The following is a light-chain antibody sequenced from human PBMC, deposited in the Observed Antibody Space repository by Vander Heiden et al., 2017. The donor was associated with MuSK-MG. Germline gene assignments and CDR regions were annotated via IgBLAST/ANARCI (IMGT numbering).Light chain of an antibody. V-gene: IGKV1-5*03. J-gene: IGKJ1*01. CDR3: QQYITYSRT. Sequence: DIQMTQSPSTLSASVGDRVTITCRASQSISSWLAWYQQKPGKAPKLLIYKASSLESGVPSRFSGSGSGTEFTLTISSLQPDDFATYYCQQYITYSRTFGQGTKVXIK. CDR2: KAS. CDR1: QSISSW.